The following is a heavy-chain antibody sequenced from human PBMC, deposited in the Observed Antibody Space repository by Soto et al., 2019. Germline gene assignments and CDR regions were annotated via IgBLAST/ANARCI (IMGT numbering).Heavy chain of an antibody. Sequence: ASVKVSSKASGYTFTGYYTHWVRQAPGQGLEWMGWINPNSGGTNYAQKFQGWVTMTRDTSISTAYMELSRLRSDDTAVYYCARGGIAAAGTSLPYNYWGQGTLVTVSS. V-gene: IGHV1-2*04. D-gene: IGHD6-13*01. J-gene: IGHJ4*02. CDR1: GYTFTGYY. CDR2: INPNSGGT. CDR3: ARGGIAAAGTSLPYNY.